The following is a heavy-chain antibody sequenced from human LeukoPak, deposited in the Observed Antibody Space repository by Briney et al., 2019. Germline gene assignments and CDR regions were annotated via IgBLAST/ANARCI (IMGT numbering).Heavy chain of an antibody. Sequence: SETLSLTCTVSGGSISSGDYYWCWIRQPPGKGLEWIGYIYYSGSTYYNPSLKSRVTISVDTSKNQLSLKLSSVTAADTAVYYCAREDQYSSSSGDYWGQGTLVTVSS. CDR1: GGSISSGDYY. D-gene: IGHD6-6*01. CDR3: AREDQYSSSSGDY. CDR2: IYYSGST. V-gene: IGHV4-30-4*08. J-gene: IGHJ4*02.